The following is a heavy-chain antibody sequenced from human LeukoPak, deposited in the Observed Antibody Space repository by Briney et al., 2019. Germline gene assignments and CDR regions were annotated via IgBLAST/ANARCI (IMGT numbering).Heavy chain of an antibody. V-gene: IGHV4-31*03. CDR3: ARGRDYYGSGSYPSNWFDP. Sequence: SEILSLTCTVSGGSISSGGYYWSWIRQHPGKGLEWIGYIYYSGSTYYNPSLKSRVTISVDTSKNQFSLKLSSVTAADTAVYYCARGRDYYGSGSYPSNWFDPWGQGTLVTVSS. CDR2: IYYSGST. D-gene: IGHD3-10*01. CDR1: GGSISSGGYY. J-gene: IGHJ5*02.